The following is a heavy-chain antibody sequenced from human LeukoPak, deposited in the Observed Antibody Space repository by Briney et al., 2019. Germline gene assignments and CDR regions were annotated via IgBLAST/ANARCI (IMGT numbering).Heavy chain of an antibody. D-gene: IGHD4-11*01. V-gene: IGHV1-46*01. CDR2: INPSGGST. CDR3: ARETTVRYYFDY. CDR1: GYTFTSYY. Sequence: ASVKVCCKASGYTFTSYYMHWVRQAPGQGLEWMGIINPSGGSTSYAQKFQGRVTMTRDTSTSTVYMELSSLRSEDTAVYYCARETTVRYYFDYWGQGTLVTVFS. J-gene: IGHJ4*02.